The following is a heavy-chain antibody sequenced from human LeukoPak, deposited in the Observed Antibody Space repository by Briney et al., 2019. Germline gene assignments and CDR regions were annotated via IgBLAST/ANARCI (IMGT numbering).Heavy chain of an antibody. J-gene: IGHJ6*02. CDR2: IYYSGST. V-gene: IGHV4-59*01. CDR3: AGGGSSSWYDLDYYYGMDV. Sequence: SETLSLTCTVSGGSISSYYWSWIRQPPGKGLEWIGYIYYSGSTNYNPSLKSRVTISVDTSKNQFSLKLSSVTAADTAVYYCAGGGSSSWYDLDYYYGMDVWGQGTTVTVSS. D-gene: IGHD6-13*01. CDR1: GGSISSYY.